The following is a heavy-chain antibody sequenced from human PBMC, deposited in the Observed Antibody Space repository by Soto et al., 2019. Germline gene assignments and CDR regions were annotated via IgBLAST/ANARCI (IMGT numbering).Heavy chain of an antibody. CDR3: ARMETFGSLNWFDP. J-gene: IGHJ5*02. D-gene: IGHD3-16*01. V-gene: IGHV1-8*01. CDR1: GYSFTNND. Sequence: ASVKVSCQASGYSFTNNDVSWLRQATGQGLEWMGWMNPGSGDAGYAQKFQGRVTMTRDISIATAYMELSSLRSDDTAIYYCARMETFGSLNWFDPWGQGTLVTVSS. CDR2: MNPGSGDA.